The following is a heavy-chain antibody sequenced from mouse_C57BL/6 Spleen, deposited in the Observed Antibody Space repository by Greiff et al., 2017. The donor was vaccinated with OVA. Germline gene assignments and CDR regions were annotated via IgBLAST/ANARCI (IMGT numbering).Heavy chain of an antibody. J-gene: IGHJ1*03. CDR2: FHPYNDDT. CDR3: ASVGYYYCDG. D-gene: IGHD2-3*01. V-gene: IGHV1-47*01. CDR1: GYTFTTYP. Sequence: QVQLKQSGAELVKPGASVKMSCKASGYTFTTYPLEWMQQTHGKSLEWIGNFHPYNDDTKYNEKFKGKATLSVEKSSSTVFLELSRVTSDDSAAYYFASVGYYYCDGWGTGTTVTVSS.